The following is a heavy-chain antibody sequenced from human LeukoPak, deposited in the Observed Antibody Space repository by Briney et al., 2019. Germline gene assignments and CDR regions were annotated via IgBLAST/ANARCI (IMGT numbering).Heavy chain of an antibody. CDR1: GFTFSSYG. D-gene: IGHD6-13*01. Sequence: GGSLRLSCAASGFTFSSYGMNWVRQAPGKGLEWVAVIWYDGSNKYYGDSVKGRFTISRDNSKNTVPLQMNSLRVEDTAVYYCARLGSSWSFDYWGQGTLVTVSS. V-gene: IGHV3-33*01. CDR2: IWYDGSNK. CDR3: ARLGSSWSFDY. J-gene: IGHJ4*02.